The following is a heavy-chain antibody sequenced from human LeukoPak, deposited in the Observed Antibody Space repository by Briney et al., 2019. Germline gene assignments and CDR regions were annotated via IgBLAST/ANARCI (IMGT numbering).Heavy chain of an antibody. Sequence: PSGTLSLTCTVSGGSISSSNYYWGWIRQPPGKGLEWLGIIYYSGSTYYNPSLKSRVTISVDTSKNQFSLQLSSVTAADTAVYYCARGQDYYDTSGYAFDIWGQGTMVTVSS. CDR2: IYYSGST. D-gene: IGHD3-22*01. CDR1: GGSISSSNYY. V-gene: IGHV4-39*01. CDR3: ARGQDYYDTSGYAFDI. J-gene: IGHJ3*02.